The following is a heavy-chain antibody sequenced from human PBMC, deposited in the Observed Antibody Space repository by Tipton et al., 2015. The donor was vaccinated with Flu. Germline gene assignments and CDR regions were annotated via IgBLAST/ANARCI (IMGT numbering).Heavy chain of an antibody. D-gene: IGHD1-1*01. CDR3: ARDLWNDRRAYYYYGVDV. CDR2: IYYSGTT. Sequence: LRLSCTASGDSISTTIYYWGWVRQPPGKGLEWIGSIYYSGTTYYNPSLKSRVTISVDSSKNEFSLTLASLTAADTAVYYCARDLWNDRRAYYYYGVDVWGQGTTVTVSS. CDR1: GDSISTTIYY. V-gene: IGHV4-39*07. J-gene: IGHJ6*02.